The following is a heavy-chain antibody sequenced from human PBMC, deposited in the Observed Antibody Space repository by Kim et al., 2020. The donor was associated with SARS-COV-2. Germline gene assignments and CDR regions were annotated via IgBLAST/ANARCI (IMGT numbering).Heavy chain of an antibody. CDR3: ARVWSGYYTRWFDP. D-gene: IGHD3-3*01. Sequence: NPPRKRPTTISVDTSKNQFSLKLSSVAAADTAVYYCARVWSGYYTRWFDPWGQGTLVTVSS. J-gene: IGHJ5*02. V-gene: IGHV4-59*01.